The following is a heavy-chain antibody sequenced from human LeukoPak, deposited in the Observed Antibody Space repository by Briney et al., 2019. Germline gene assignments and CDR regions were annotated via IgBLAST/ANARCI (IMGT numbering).Heavy chain of an antibody. V-gene: IGHV3-30-3*01. CDR3: AKDAEGYCTSPICLPSDY. CDR2: ISYDGSNK. CDR1: GFTFSSYA. Sequence: PGRSLRLYCAASGFTFSSYAMHWVRQAPGKGLEWVAVISYDGSNKYYADSVKGRFTISRDNSKNTLYLQMNSLRAEDTAVYYCAKDAEGYCTSPICLPSDYWGQGTLVTVSS. D-gene: IGHD2-2*01. J-gene: IGHJ4*02.